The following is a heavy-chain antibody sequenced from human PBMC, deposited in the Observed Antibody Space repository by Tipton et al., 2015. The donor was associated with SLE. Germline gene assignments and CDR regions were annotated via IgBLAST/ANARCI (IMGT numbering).Heavy chain of an antibody. D-gene: IGHD3-3*01. V-gene: IGHV4-59*01. Sequence: TLSLTCTVSSGSISSSYWSWIRQPPGKGLEWIGYIYHSGSTNYNPSLKSRVTISVDTSKNQFSPKLSSVTAADTAVYYCASTTIFGGYYYYMDVWGKGTTVTVSS. CDR1: SGSISSSY. CDR2: IYHSGST. J-gene: IGHJ6*03. CDR3: ASTTIFGGYYYYMDV.